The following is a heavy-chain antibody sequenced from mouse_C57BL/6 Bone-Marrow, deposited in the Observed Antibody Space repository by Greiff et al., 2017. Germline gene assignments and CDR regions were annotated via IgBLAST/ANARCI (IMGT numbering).Heavy chain of an antibody. CDR1: GYTFTDYY. D-gene: IGHD2-2*01. CDR3: ARSVGYLFYYAVDY. J-gene: IGHJ4*01. Sequence: EVQLQQSGPELVKPGASVKISCKASGYTFTDYYMNWVKQSHGKSLEWIGDINPNNGGTSYNQKFKGKAPLTVDKSSSTAYMELRSLTSEDSAVYYCARSVGYLFYYAVDYWGQGTSVTVSS. CDR2: INPNNGGT. V-gene: IGHV1-26*01.